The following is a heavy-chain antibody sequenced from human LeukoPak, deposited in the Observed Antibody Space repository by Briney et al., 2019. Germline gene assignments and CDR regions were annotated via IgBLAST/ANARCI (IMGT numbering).Heavy chain of an antibody. Sequence: GGSLRLSCAVSGITLNNYGMTWVRQAPGKGLEWVAGISDSGGSTKYADSVKGRFTISRDNPKSTLYLQMNSLRAEDTAVYFCAKVAWIQLWLVFDYWGQGTLVTVSS. CDR3: AKVAWIQLWLVFDY. V-gene: IGHV3-23*01. D-gene: IGHD5-18*01. CDR1: GITLNNYG. CDR2: ISDSGGST. J-gene: IGHJ4*02.